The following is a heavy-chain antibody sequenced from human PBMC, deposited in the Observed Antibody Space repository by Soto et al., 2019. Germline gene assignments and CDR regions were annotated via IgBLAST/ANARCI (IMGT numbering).Heavy chain of an antibody. CDR2: INPNSGGT. V-gene: IGHV1-2*04. CDR3: ARADYGDYLYYFDY. CDR1: GYTFTGYY. Sequence: ASVKVSCKASGYTFTGYYMHWVRQAPGQGLEWMGWINPNSGGTNYAQKFQGWVTMTRDTSIGTAYMELSRLRSDDTAVYYCARADYGDYLYYFDYWGQGTLVTVSS. J-gene: IGHJ4*02. D-gene: IGHD4-17*01.